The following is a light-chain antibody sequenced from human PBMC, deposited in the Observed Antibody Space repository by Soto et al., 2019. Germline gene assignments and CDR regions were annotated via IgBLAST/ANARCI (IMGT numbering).Light chain of an antibody. CDR1: QTITTY. J-gene: IGKJ1*01. CDR2: GAS. V-gene: IGKV1-39*01. CDR3: QQSHSTPWT. Sequence: DIQMTQSPSSLSASVGDRVTITCRASQTITTYLNWYQQKPGKAPKLLIYGASSLQSGVPSRFTGSGSGTDFTLTISSLQLEDFATYHCQQSHSTPWTFGQGTKVEIK.